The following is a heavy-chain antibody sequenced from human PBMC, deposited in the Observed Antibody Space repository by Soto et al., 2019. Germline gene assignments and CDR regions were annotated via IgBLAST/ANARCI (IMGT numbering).Heavy chain of an antibody. J-gene: IGHJ4*02. D-gene: IGHD4-17*01. CDR3: ENGRLREERY. CDR1: GFTFSSYV. Sequence: EVQLLESGGTLVQPGGSLRLSCAASGFTFSSYVMSWVRQAPGKGLEWVSSILGSGGNTYYAESVKGRFTIYRDNSKNTVYLQVNSLRAEEKATYYCENGRLREERYWGPRTLVTVS. V-gene: IGHV3-23*01. CDR2: ILGSGGNT.